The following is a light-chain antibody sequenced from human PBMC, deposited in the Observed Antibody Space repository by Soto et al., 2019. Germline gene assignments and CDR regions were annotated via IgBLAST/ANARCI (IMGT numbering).Light chain of an antibody. CDR3: CSYAGSYTLV. CDR2: DVS. J-gene: IGLJ2*01. Sequence: QSALTQPRSVSGSPGQSVTISCTGTSTNVGSYNFVSWYQQHPGKAPKFIIYDVSRRPSGVPDRFSGSRSGNTASLTISVLQAEDEADYYCCSYAGSYTLVFGGGTKLTVL. V-gene: IGLV2-11*01. CDR1: STNVGSYNF.